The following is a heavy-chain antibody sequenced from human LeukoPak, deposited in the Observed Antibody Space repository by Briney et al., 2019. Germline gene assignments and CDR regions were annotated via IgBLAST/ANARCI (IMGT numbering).Heavy chain of an antibody. Sequence: PGGSLRLSCAASGFTFSSYAMHWVRQAPGKGLEWVAVISYDGSNKYYADSVKGRFTISRDNSKNTLYLQMNSLRAEDTAVYYCARDGESGYYIGYWGQGTLVTVSS. J-gene: IGHJ4*02. V-gene: IGHV3-30-3*01. D-gene: IGHD3-3*01. CDR3: ARDGESGYYIGY. CDR2: ISYDGSNK. CDR1: GFTFSSYA.